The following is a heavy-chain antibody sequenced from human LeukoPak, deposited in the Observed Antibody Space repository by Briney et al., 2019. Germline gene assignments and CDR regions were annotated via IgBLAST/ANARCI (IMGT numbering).Heavy chain of an antibody. D-gene: IGHD2-8*02. CDR2: IWYDGSNE. J-gene: IGHJ4*02. CDR1: GFTFSNYA. V-gene: IGHV3-33*01. Sequence: GRSLRLSCAASGFTFSNYAMHWVRQAPGKGLECVALIWYDGSNEFYADSVKGRFTISRDNSKNTLYLQMNSLRAEDAAIYYCAREAGYDTGGYPRDYWGQGTLVTVSS. CDR3: AREAGYDTGGYPRDY.